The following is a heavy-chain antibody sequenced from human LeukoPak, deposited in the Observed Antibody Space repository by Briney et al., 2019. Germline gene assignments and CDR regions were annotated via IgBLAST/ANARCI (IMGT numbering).Heavy chain of an antibody. CDR1: GFTFDDYG. J-gene: IGHJ4*02. D-gene: IGHD3-10*01. V-gene: IGHV3-20*04. Sequence: GGSLRLSCAASGFTFDDYGMSWVRQAPGKGLEWVSGINWNGGSTGYADSVKGRFTISRDNANNSLYLQMNSLRAEDTALYYCARNYYGSGSYSHFDHWGQGTLVTVSS. CDR3: ARNYYGSGSYSHFDH. CDR2: INWNGGST.